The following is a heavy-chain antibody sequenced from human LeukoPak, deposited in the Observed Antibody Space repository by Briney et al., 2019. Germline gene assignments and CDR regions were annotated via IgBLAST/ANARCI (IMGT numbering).Heavy chain of an antibody. J-gene: IGHJ4*02. CDR2: ITASAMTI. CDR3: ARGSSGVDY. D-gene: IGHD2-15*01. CDR1: GFMFSSYE. V-gene: IGHV3-48*03. Sequence: PGGSLRLSCAASGFMFSSYEMNWVRQAPGKGLEWVSYITASAMTIHYAGSVKGRFTISRDNAKNSVYLQMDSLSDEDTAVYYCARGSSGVDYWGQGTLVTVSS.